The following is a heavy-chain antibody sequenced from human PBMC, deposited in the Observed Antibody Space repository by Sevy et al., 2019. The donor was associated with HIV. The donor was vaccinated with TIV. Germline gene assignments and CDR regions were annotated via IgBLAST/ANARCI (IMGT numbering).Heavy chain of an antibody. D-gene: IGHD2-15*01. Sequence: GGSLRLSCAASGFTFSNAWMSWVRQAPGKGLEWVGRIKSKTDGGTTDYAAPVKGRFTISRDDSKNTLYLQMNSLKTEDTAVYYCTTDPACMGYLDAFDIWGQGTMVTVSS. J-gene: IGHJ3*02. CDR1: GFTFSNAW. CDR2: IKSKTDGGTT. CDR3: TTDPACMGYLDAFDI. V-gene: IGHV3-15*01.